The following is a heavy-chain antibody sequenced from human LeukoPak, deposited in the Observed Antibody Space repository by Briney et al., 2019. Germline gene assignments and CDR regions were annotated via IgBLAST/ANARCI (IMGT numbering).Heavy chain of an antibody. J-gene: IGHJ4*02. CDR2: ISDGGDTT. V-gene: IGHV3-23*01. CDR1: GCTFSNNG. Sequence: GGSLRLSCAASGCTFSNNGMTWVRQARGKGVEWVTGISDGGDTTYDAGSVKGRLTVSRENSKNILYLQMNRLRAEDTAIYYCAKTQGFFDHWGQGPLVTVSS. CDR3: AKTQGFFDH.